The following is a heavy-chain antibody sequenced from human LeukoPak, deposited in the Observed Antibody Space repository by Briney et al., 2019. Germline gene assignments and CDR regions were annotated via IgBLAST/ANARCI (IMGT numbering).Heavy chain of an antibody. CDR2: INWNGLST. D-gene: IGHD3-22*01. CDR1: GFTFSSYE. V-gene: IGHV3-20*04. Sequence: GGSLRLSCAASGFTFSSYEMNWVRQAPGKGLEWVSGINWNGLSTGYIDSVKGRFTISRDNAKTSLYLQMNSLRGEDTAVYFCARDRTMAYFYDSSGSPGASLPDIWGQGTMVTVSS. CDR3: ARDRTMAYFYDSSGSPGASLPDI. J-gene: IGHJ3*02.